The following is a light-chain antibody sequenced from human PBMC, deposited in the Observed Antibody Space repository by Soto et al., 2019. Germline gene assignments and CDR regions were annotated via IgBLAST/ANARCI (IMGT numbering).Light chain of an antibody. CDR1: QRISAW. CDR2: KAS. Sequence: DIQMTQSPSTLSASVGDRVTITCRASQRISAWLAWYQQKPGKAPKLLIYKASSLESGVPSRFSGSGSGTEFTLTISSLRPDDFATDYCQQYDSYSYTFGQGTKLEIK. V-gene: IGKV1-5*03. CDR3: QQYDSYSYT. J-gene: IGKJ2*01.